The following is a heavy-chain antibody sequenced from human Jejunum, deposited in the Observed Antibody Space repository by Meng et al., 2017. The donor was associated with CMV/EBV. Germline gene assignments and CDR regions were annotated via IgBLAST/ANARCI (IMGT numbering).Heavy chain of an antibody. V-gene: IGHV3-21*01. CDR3: ARDYRRGDGSG. D-gene: IGHD2-21*02. Sequence: LSCAASGFQFRPYAMNWVREAPGKGLEWVSSITSSSTYIYYADSAKGRFTISRDNAKNSLYLQMNSLRADDTAVYYCARDYRRGDGSGWGQGTLVTVSS. CDR2: ITSSSTYI. J-gene: IGHJ4*02. CDR1: GFQFRPYA.